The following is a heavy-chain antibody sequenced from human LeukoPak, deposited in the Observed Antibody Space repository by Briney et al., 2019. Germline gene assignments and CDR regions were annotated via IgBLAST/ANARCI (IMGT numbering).Heavy chain of an antibody. CDR1: GFTFSSYW. D-gene: IGHD6-19*01. CDR2: MKQDGSEK. CDR3: ARYSSGWYDRGFDP. V-gene: IGHV3-7*01. J-gene: IGHJ5*02. Sequence: GGSLRLSCAASGFTFSSYWMSWVRQAPGKGLEWVANMKQDGSEKYYVDSVKGRFTISRDNAKNSLYLQMNSLRAEDTAVYYCARYSSGWYDRGFDPWGQGTLVTVSS.